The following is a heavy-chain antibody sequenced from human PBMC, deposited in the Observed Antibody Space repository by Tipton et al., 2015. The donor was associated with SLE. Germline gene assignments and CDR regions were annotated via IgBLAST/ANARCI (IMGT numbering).Heavy chain of an antibody. CDR1: GASINRAGYF. Sequence: TLSLTCTVSGASINRAGYFWTWVRQHPGKGLEWIGYIYHSGSTYYNPSLRSRLTISVDTAKNQFSLSLSSVTAADTAVYYCAREGSGNGFDCWGQGTLVTASA. J-gene: IGHJ4*02. V-gene: IGHV4-31*03. CDR2: IYHSGST. CDR3: AREGSGNGFDC. D-gene: IGHD3-3*01.